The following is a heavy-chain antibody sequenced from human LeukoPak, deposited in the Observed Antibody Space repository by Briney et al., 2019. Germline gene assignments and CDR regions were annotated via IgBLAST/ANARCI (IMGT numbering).Heavy chain of an antibody. CDR2: ISASGSST. J-gene: IGHJ4*02. CDR1: GLTFSSNV. V-gene: IGHV3-23*01. D-gene: IGHD3-10*01. CDR3: AKAAGSDHNYYFGY. Sequence: GGSLRLSCAASGLTFSSNVMNWVRQAPGKGLDWVSFISASGSSTHYADSVKGRFTISRDNSQNTLYLQMNSLRADDTAEYFCAKAAGSDHNYYFGYWGKGTLVTVSS.